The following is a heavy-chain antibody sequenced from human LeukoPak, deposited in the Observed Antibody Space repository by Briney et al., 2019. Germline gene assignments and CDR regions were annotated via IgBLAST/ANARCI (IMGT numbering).Heavy chain of an antibody. D-gene: IGHD3-3*01. CDR3: AGHFGAWHYFDY. J-gene: IGHJ4*02. CDR1: GFTFSRYS. V-gene: IGHV3-30*04. Sequence: GGSLRLSCAASGFTFSRYSMHWVRQAPGKGLGWVALISYDGSTKYSTDSVKGRFTISRDNSKNTLYLQMNSLRPEDTAVYYCAGHFGAWHYFDYWGQGTLVTVSS. CDR2: ISYDGSTK.